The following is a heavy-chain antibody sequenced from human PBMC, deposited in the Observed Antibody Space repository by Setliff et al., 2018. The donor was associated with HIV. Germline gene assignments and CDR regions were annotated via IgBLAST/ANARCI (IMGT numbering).Heavy chain of an antibody. CDR1: GFTFSPYT. V-gene: IGHV3-64*01. D-gene: IGHD3-10*01. Sequence: SCVASGFTFSPYTMHWVRQAPGKGLEYVSGISSNGDTTYYANSVKGRFTISRDNSKNTLYLQTGSLRPEDMAVYYCVRDALLDDAFDIWGQGTMVTVSS. CDR2: ISSNGDTT. CDR3: VRDALLDDAFDI. J-gene: IGHJ3*02.